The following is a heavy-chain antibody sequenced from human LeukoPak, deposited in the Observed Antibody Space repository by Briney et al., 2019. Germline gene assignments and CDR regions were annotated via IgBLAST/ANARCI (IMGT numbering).Heavy chain of an antibody. CDR1: GFTFSSYG. CDR2: IWYDGSNK. CDR3: AKDHYVSGSYIDY. D-gene: IGHD3-10*01. V-gene: IGHV3-33*06. J-gene: IGHJ4*02. Sequence: PGRSLRLSCAASGFTFSSYGMHWVRQAPGKGLEWVAVIWYDGSNKYYADSVKGRFTISRDNSKNTLYLQMNSLRAEATAVYYCAKDHYVSGSYIDYWAREPWSPSPQ.